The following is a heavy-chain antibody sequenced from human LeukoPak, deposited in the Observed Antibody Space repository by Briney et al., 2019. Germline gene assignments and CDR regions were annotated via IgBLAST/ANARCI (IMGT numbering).Heavy chain of an antibody. J-gene: IGHJ4*02. CDR1: GGSFSGYY. CDR2: INHSGST. V-gene: IGHV4-34*01. Sequence: PSETLSLTCAVYGGSFSGYYWSWIRQHPGKGLEWIGEINHSGSTNYNPSLKSRVTISVDTSKNQFSLKLSSVTAADTAVYYCARGANSNYVYDYWGQGTLVTVSS. D-gene: IGHD4-11*01. CDR3: ARGANSNYVYDY.